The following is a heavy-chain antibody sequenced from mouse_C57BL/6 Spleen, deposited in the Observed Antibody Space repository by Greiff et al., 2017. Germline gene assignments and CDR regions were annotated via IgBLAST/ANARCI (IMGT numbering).Heavy chain of an antibody. D-gene: IGHD2-1*01. CDR3: ARENGNYRGFDY. V-gene: IGHV1-61*01. CDR2: IYPSDSET. Sequence: QVQLQQPGAELARPGSSVKLSCKASGYTFTSYWMDWVKQRPGQGLEWIGNIYPSDSETHYNQKFKDKATLTVDKSSSTAYMQLSSLTSEDSAVYYCARENGNYRGFDYWGQGTTLTVSS. CDR1: GYTFTSYW. J-gene: IGHJ2*01.